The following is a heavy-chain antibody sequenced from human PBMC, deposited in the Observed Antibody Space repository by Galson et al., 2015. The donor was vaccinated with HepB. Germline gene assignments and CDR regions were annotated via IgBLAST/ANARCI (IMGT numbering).Heavy chain of an antibody. CDR3: ARGAPSYSYGYNTLDY. J-gene: IGHJ4*02. D-gene: IGHD5-18*01. V-gene: IGHV1-69*13. CDR2: IIPIFGRA. Sequence: SVKVSCKASGGTFSSYAISWVRQAPGQGLEWMGGIIPIFGRANYAQKFQGRVTITADESTSTAYMELSSLRSEDTAVYYCARGAPSYSYGYNTLDYWGQGTLVTVSS. CDR1: GGTFSSYA.